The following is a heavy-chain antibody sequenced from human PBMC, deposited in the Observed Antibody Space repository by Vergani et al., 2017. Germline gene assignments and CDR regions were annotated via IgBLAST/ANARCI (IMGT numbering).Heavy chain of an antibody. D-gene: IGHD6-19*01. CDR1: GFTFDDYA. J-gene: IGHJ3*02. V-gene: IGHV3-23*04. Sequence: EVQLVESGGGLVQPGRSLRLSCAASGFTFDDYAMHWVRQVPGKGLEWVSTLSASDRRTHYADSVKGRFTISTDISKNTLFLHMNSLRPEDTAVYYCAKVGRSEVAGTFGAFDIWGQGTMVTVSS. CDR3: AKVGRSEVAGTFGAFDI. CDR2: LSASDRRT.